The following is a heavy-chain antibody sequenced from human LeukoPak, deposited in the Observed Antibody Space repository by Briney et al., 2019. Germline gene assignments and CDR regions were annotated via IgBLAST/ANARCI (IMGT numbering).Heavy chain of an antibody. J-gene: IGHJ6*02. Sequence: GGSLRLSCAASEFSFSSHGMHWVRQAPGKGLEWVAVIWYDGSNKYYADSVKGRFTISRENSNNTVSLQMNTLRAEDTAVYYCARARPSHYYGMDVWGQGTTVTVSS. V-gene: IGHV3-33*01. D-gene: IGHD6-6*01. CDR2: IWYDGSNK. CDR3: ARARPSHYYGMDV. CDR1: EFSFSSHG.